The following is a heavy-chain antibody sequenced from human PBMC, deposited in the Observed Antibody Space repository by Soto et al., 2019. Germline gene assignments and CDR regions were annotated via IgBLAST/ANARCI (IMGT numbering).Heavy chain of an antibody. Sequence: SSEPLSLTCAVSGDSVSSSFWWTWVRQPPGQGLEWIGEIYRTGSTNYNPSLKSRVTISLDKSENQFSLKVTSLTAADTAVYYCASRDPGTSVDYWGQGTLVTVSS. V-gene: IGHV4-4*02. CDR3: ASRDPGTSVDY. J-gene: IGHJ4*02. CDR1: GDSVSSSFW. CDR2: IYRTGST. D-gene: IGHD1-7*01.